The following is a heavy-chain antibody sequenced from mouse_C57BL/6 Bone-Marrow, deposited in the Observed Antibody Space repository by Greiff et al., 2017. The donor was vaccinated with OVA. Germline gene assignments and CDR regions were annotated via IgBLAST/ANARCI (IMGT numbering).Heavy chain of an antibody. CDR2: IDPANGNT. V-gene: IGHV14-3*01. Sequence: EVQLQQSVAELVRPGASVKLSCTASGFNIKNTYMDWVKQRPEQGLEWIGRIDPANGNTKYAPKFQGKATITADTSSNTAYLQLRSLTSEDTAIYYCARFSRGFAYWGQGTLVTVSA. CDR1: GFNIKNTY. CDR3: ARFSRGFAY. J-gene: IGHJ3*01.